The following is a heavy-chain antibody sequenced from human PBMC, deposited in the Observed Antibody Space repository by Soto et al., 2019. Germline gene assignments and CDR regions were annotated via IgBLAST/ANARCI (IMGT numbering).Heavy chain of an antibody. D-gene: IGHD2-2*01. CDR3: ATYCSSPSSYIAEYS. J-gene: IGHJ4*02. Sequence: PRGYLRLSCATSGFTFSRFWMQWVRQVPGKGLVWVSYINNDGSTTTYAESVKGRFTISRDNAKNTLYLLMNSLSAEDTAVYYCATYCSSPSSYIAEYSWGPGTLVTLS. CDR2: INNDGSTT. V-gene: IGHV3-74*01. CDR1: GFTFSRFW.